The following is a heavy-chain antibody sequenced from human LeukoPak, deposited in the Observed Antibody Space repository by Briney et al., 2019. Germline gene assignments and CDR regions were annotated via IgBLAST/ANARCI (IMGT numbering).Heavy chain of an antibody. J-gene: IGHJ4*02. V-gene: IGHV1-69*04. Sequence: GASVKVSCKASGGTFSRYGINWVRQAPGQGLEWMGRIIPILGIANNAQKFQGRVTITADKSTSTAYMELSSLRSEDTAIYYCARGYEQQLDYWGQGTLVTVSS. CDR2: IIPILGIA. CDR1: GGTFSRYG. D-gene: IGHD6-13*01. CDR3: ARGYEQQLDY.